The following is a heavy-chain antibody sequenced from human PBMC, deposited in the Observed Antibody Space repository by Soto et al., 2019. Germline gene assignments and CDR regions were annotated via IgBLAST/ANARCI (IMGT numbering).Heavy chain of an antibody. CDR2: IYYSGST. J-gene: IGHJ5*02. CDR1: GGSISSGGYS. Sequence: SETLSLTCAVSGGSISSGGYSWSWIRQPPGKGLEWIGYIYYSGSTYYNPSLKSRVTISVDTSKNQFSLKLSSVTAADTAVYYCARGSGPPPDWFDPWGQGTLVTVSS. V-gene: IGHV4-31*11. D-gene: IGHD3-3*01. CDR3: ARGSGPPPDWFDP.